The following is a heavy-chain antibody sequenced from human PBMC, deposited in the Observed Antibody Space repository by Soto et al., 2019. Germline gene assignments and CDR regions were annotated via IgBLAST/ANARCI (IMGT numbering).Heavy chain of an antibody. Sequence: PSETLSLTCTVSGGSISNYYWSWLRQPPGKGRGWIGYIYYSGSTNYNPSLKSRVTISVDSSKNQFSLKLSSVTAADTAVYYCARHGRGAAAGSDYRGQGTLVTVSS. J-gene: IGHJ4*02. CDR3: ARHGRGAAAGSDY. CDR1: GGSISNYY. CDR2: IYYSGST. D-gene: IGHD6-13*01. V-gene: IGHV4-59*08.